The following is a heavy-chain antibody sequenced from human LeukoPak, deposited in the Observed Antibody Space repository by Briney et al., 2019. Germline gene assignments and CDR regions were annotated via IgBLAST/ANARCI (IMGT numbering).Heavy chain of an antibody. CDR2: IYYSGTT. CDR3: ARVGYGSGSWGWFDP. CDR1: GGSISGFF. J-gene: IGHJ5*02. V-gene: IGHV4-59*01. Sequence: SETLSLRCTVSGGSISGFFWTWIRHSTGRGLEYIGYIYYSGTTDYNPSLKSRVSMSVDTSKKQFFLNLTSVTAADTAIYYCARVGYGSGSWGWFDPWGQGTLVTVSS. D-gene: IGHD3-10*01.